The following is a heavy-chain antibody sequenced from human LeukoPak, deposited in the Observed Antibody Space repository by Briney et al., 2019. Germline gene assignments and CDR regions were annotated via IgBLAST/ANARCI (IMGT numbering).Heavy chain of an antibody. Sequence: PGGSLRLSCATSGFSFKSYAMTWVRQAPGKGLEWVSSISSSGDTTYYTASVKGRFTVSRDNSKNTLYLQMNSLRAEDTAVYYCAKRSYSSSWYEDPFDYWGQGTLVTVSS. V-gene: IGHV3-23*01. J-gene: IGHJ4*02. CDR2: ISSSGDTT. CDR1: GFSFKSYA. CDR3: AKRSYSSSWYEDPFDY. D-gene: IGHD6-13*01.